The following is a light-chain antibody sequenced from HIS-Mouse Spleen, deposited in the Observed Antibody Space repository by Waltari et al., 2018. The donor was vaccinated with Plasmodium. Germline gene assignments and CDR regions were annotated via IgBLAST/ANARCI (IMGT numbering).Light chain of an antibody. CDR3: YSTDSSGNHRV. J-gene: IGLJ3*02. CDR1: HLPTKY. V-gene: IGLV3-10*01. CDR2: EDS. Sequence: SYELTQPPPVSVSPGQRARIPCTGDHLPTKYAHWYQQKSGQAPVLVIYEDSKRPSGIPERFSGSSSGTMATLTISGAQVEDEADYYCYSTDSSGNHRVFGGGTKLTVL.